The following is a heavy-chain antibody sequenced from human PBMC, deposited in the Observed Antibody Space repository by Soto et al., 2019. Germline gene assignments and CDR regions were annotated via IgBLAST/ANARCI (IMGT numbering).Heavy chain of an antibody. D-gene: IGHD2-2*01. J-gene: IGHJ6*02. Sequence: ASVKVSCKASGYTFTSYGISWVRQAPGQGLEWMGWISAYNGNTNYAQKLQGRVTMTTDTSTSTAYMGLRSLRSDDTAVYYCASGDIVVVPAAMGYYYYGMDVWGQGTTVTVSS. CDR3: ASGDIVVVPAAMGYYYYGMDV. CDR2: ISAYNGNT. V-gene: IGHV1-18*04. CDR1: GYTFTSYG.